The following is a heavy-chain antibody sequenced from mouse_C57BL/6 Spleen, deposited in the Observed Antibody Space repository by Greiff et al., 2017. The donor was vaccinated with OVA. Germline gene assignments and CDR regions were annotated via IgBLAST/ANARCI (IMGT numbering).Heavy chain of an antibody. CDR2: IHPNSGST. Sequence: QVQLQQPGAELVKPGASVKLSCKASGYTFTSYWMHWVKQRPGQGLEWIGMIHPNSGSTNYNEKFKSKATLTVDKSSSTAYMQLSSLTSEDSAVYYCARYVYEEAMDYWGQGTSVTVSS. CDR3: ARYVYEEAMDY. D-gene: IGHD2-2*01. V-gene: IGHV1-64*01. CDR1: GYTFTSYW. J-gene: IGHJ4*01.